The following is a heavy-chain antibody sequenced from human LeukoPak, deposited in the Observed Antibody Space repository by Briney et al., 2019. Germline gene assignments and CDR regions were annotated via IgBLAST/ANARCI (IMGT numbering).Heavy chain of an antibody. D-gene: IGHD6-19*01. Sequence: SKTLSLTCTVSGGSISSSSYYWGWIRQPPGKGLEWIGEINHSGSTNYNPSLKSRVTISVDTSKNQFSLKLSSVTAADTAFYYCARDPKSAVAADWFDPWGQGTLVTVSS. CDR2: INHSGST. V-gene: IGHV4-39*07. CDR1: GGSISSSSYY. CDR3: ARDPKSAVAADWFDP. J-gene: IGHJ5*01.